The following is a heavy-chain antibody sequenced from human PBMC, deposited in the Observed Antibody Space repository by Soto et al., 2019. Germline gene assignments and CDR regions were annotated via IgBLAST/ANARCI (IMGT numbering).Heavy chain of an antibody. Sequence: QMQLVQSGPEVKKPGTSVKVSCKASGFTFTSSAVQWVRQARGQRLEWIGWIVVGSGNTNYAQKFQERVTITRDMSTSTAYMELSSLRSEDTAVYYCAARCISTSCSIPPDYWGQGTLVTVSS. CDR2: IVVGSGNT. CDR3: AARCISTSCSIPPDY. CDR1: GFTFTSSA. J-gene: IGHJ4*02. V-gene: IGHV1-58*01. D-gene: IGHD2-2*01.